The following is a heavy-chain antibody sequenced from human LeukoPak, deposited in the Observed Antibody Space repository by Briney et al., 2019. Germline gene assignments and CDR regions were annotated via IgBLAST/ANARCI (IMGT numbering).Heavy chain of an antibody. Sequence: ASVKVSCKASGYTFTSYGISWVRQAPGQGLEWMGWISAYNGNTNYAQKLQGRVTMTTDTSTSTAYMELRSLRSDDTAVYYCAREYSSSSGNDYFDYWGQGTLVTVSS. CDR2: ISAYNGNT. CDR3: AREYSSSSGNDYFDY. D-gene: IGHD6-6*01. J-gene: IGHJ4*02. V-gene: IGHV1-18*01. CDR1: GYTFTSYG.